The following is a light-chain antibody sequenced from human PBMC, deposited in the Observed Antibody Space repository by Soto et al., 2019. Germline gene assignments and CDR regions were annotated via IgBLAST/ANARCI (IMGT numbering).Light chain of an antibody. Sequence: DFPLTQSPSFLSASVGDRVTITCRASEGMSSYLAWYQQKPRKAPKLLIYAASTLQSRGPSRFSGSGSGTEFTLTISSLQPEDFATYYCQQLNSYPRTFDQGTKVEIK. CDR2: AAS. J-gene: IGKJ1*01. V-gene: IGKV1-9*01. CDR1: EGMSSY. CDR3: QQLNSYPRT.